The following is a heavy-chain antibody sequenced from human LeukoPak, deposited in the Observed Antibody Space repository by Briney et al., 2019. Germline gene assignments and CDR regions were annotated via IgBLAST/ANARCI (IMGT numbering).Heavy chain of an antibody. Sequence: PGGSLRLSCAASGFTFSRSWMSWVRQAPGKGLEWVDNIKQDGSEKNYVDSVKGRFTISRDNVQNSLYLQMNSLRPEDTAVYYCAKESGFRFDYWGQGTLVPVSS. V-gene: IGHV3-7*05. J-gene: IGHJ4*02. D-gene: IGHD3-22*01. CDR3: AKESGFRFDY. CDR2: IKQDGSEK. CDR1: GFTFSRSW.